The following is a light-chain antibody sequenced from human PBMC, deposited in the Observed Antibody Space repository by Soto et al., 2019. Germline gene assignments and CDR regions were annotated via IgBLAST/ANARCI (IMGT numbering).Light chain of an antibody. CDR2: SAS. Sequence: DIQLTQSPSFLSASVGDRVTITCRASQGISDRLAWYQQRPWKAPNLLIHSASSLQSGVPLRFSGSGSGTEFTLTISSLQPADFATYYCQQRDGYPITFGQGTRLEMK. J-gene: IGKJ5*01. V-gene: IGKV1-9*01. CDR3: QQRDGYPIT. CDR1: QGISDR.